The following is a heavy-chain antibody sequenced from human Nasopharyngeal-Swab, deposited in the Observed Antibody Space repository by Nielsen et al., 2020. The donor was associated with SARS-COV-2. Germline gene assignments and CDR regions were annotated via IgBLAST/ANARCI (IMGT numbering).Heavy chain of an antibody. Sequence: WVRQAPGHRLEWMGWINAGNGNTKYSEKFQGRVTITRDTSASTAYMELSSLRSEDTAVYYCAREGYDFNFDYWGQGSLVTVSS. CDR3: AREGYDFNFDY. CDR2: INAGNGNT. J-gene: IGHJ4*02. V-gene: IGHV1-3*01. D-gene: IGHD1-1*01.